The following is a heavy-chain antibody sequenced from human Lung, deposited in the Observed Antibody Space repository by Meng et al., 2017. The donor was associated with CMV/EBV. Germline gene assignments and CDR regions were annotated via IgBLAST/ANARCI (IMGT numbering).Heavy chain of an antibody. V-gene: IGHV1-3*01. J-gene: IGHJ4*02. CDR3: ARTGCSSSSCYDY. Sequence: VQSGSCVKKPGASRKVSCKASGYSFTTYAMHWVRQAPGQRLEWMGWINAGNGNTKYSEKFQSRVTITRDTAASTAYMELSSLRSEDTAVYYCARTGCSSSSCYDYWGQGTLVTVSS. CDR1: GYSFTTYA. D-gene: IGHD2-2*01. CDR2: INAGNGNT.